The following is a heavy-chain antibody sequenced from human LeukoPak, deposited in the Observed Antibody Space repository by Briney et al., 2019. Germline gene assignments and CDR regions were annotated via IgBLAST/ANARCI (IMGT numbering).Heavy chain of an antibody. CDR3: ARGGRGYSYGLDY. CDR2: IYYSGST. J-gene: IGHJ4*02. CDR1: GGSFSGYY. Sequence: SETLSLTCAVYGGSFSGYYWSWIRQPPGKGLEWIGYIYYSGSTNYNPSLKSRVTISVDTSKNQFSLKLSSVTAADTAVYYCARGGRGYSYGLDYWGQGTLVTVSS. V-gene: IGHV4-59*01. D-gene: IGHD5-18*01.